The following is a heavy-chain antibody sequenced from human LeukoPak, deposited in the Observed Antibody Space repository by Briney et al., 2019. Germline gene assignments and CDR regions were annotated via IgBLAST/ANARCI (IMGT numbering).Heavy chain of an antibody. V-gene: IGHV3-23*01. CDR1: GFTFSSYA. J-gene: IGHJ4*02. D-gene: IGHD6-19*01. CDR2: ISGSGGST. CDR3: AKFHVNFSSGWLRSFDY. Sequence: SGGSLRLSCAASGFTFSSYAMSWVRQAPGKGLEWVSAISGSGGSTYYVDSVKGRFTISRDNSKNTLYLQMNSLRAEDTAIYYCAKFHVNFSSGWLRSFDYWGQGTLVTVSS.